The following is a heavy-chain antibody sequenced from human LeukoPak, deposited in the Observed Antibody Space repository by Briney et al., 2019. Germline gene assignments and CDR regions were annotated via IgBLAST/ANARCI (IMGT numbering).Heavy chain of an antibody. CDR3: AGENLAAYRGNFDY. Sequence: PGGSLRLSCAASGFTFSSYAMHWVRQAPGKGLEWVAVISYDGSNKYYADSVKGRFTISRDNSKNTPYLQMNSLRAEDTAVYYCAGENLAAYRGNFDYWGQGTLVTVSS. V-gene: IGHV3-30*04. D-gene: IGHD6-13*01. J-gene: IGHJ4*02. CDR2: ISYDGSNK. CDR1: GFTFSSYA.